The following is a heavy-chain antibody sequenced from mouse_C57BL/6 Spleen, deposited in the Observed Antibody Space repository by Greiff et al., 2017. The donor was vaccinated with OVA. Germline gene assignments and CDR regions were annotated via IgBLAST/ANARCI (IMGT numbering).Heavy chain of an antibody. CDR1: GFTFSSYT. CDR2: ISGGGGNT. CDR3: ARLEERDY. Sequence: DVKLVESGGGLVKPGGSLKLSCAASGFTFSSYTMSWVRQTPEKRLEWVATISGGGGNTYYPDSVKGRFTISRDNAKNTLYLQMSSLRSEDTALYYCARLEERDYWGQGTTLTVSS. J-gene: IGHJ2*01. V-gene: IGHV5-9*01.